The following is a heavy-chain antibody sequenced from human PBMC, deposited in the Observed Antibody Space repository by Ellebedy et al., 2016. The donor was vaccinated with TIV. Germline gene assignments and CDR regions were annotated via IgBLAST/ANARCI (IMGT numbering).Heavy chain of an antibody. CDR3: ARDRTPYDGYWVFDQ. CDR1: GFTFSSYA. Sequence: GESLKISCAASGFTFSSYAMSWVRQAPGKGLEWVSGIFGSGGGISYADSVKGRFIISRYNSKNTVDLQMNSLRAEDTAAYYCARDRTPYDGYWVFDQWGQGTLVTVSS. J-gene: IGHJ5*02. D-gene: IGHD5-18*01. V-gene: IGHV3-23*01. CDR2: IFGSGGGI.